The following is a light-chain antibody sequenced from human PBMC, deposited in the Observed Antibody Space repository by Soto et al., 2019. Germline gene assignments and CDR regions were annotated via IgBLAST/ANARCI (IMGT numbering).Light chain of an antibody. CDR2: DAS. V-gene: IGKV1-33*01. Sequence: DIQMTQSPSSLSASVGDRVTITCQASQDITNYLNWYQQKPGIAPKVLISDASNLETGVPPRFSGGGSGTEFTLTISGLQPEDFATYYCQQYDNLPLTFRPGTQVESK. CDR1: QDITNY. J-gene: IGKJ3*01. CDR3: QQYDNLPLT.